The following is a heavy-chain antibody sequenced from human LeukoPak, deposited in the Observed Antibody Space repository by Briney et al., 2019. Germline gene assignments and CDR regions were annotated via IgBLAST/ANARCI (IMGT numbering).Heavy chain of an antibody. D-gene: IGHD6-19*01. Sequence: ASVKVSCKASDYTFTSYGISWVREAPGQGLEWMGWISTYNGNTNYAQKLQGRVTMTTDTSTSTAYMEMRSLRSDDTAVYYCARDYSSGWPNFDYWGQGTLVTVSS. CDR2: ISTYNGNT. V-gene: IGHV1-18*01. J-gene: IGHJ4*02. CDR1: DYTFTSYG. CDR3: ARDYSSGWPNFDY.